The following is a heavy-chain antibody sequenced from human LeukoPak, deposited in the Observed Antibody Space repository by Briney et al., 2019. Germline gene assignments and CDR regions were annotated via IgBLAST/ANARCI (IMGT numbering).Heavy chain of an antibody. CDR3: AKDEPGTYSPSDY. J-gene: IGHJ4*02. D-gene: IGHD3-10*01. Sequence: GGSLRLSCAASGFMFNIYWMSWVRQAPGKGLEWVAFMSYDGSDKYYADSVKGRFTISRDNSKSTLYLQMNSLRAEDTAVYYCAKDEPGTYSPSDYWGQGTLVTVSS. CDR2: MSYDGSDK. V-gene: IGHV3-30*18. CDR1: GFMFNIYW.